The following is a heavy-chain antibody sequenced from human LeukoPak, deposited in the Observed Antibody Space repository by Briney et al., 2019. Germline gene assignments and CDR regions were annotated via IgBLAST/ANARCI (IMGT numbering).Heavy chain of an antibody. CDR2: MNPNSGNT. D-gene: IGHD1-26*01. V-gene: IGHV1-8*01. J-gene: IGHJ6*02. CDR3: ARQNSGSYYYYGMDV. Sequence: ASVKVSCKASGYTFTSYDINWVRQATGQGLEWMGWMNPNSGNTGYAQKFQGRVTTTRNTSISTAYMELSSLRSEDTAVYYCARQNSGSYYYYGMDVWGQGTTVTVSS. CDR1: GYTFTSYD.